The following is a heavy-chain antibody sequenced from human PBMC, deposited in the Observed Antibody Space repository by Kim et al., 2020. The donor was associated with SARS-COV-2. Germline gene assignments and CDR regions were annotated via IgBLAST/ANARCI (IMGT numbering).Heavy chain of an antibody. CDR1: GFTFDDYA. CDR3: AKAPGYSSSWYGY. D-gene: IGHD6-13*01. J-gene: IGHJ4*02. CDR2: ISWNSGSI. V-gene: IGHV3-9*01. Sequence: GGSLRLFCSASGFTFDDYAMHWVRQAPGKGLEWVSGISWNSGSIGYADSVKGRFTISRDNAKNSLYLQMNSLRAEDTALYYCAKAPGYSSSWYGYWGQGTLVAVAS.